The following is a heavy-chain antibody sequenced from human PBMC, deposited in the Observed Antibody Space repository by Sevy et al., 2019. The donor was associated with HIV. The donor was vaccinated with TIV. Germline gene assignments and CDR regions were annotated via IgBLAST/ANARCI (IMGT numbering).Heavy chain of an antibody. CDR1: GFTFSSSI. CDR3: ARPDYGDYVGWFDP. CDR2: ISGAGSTR. D-gene: IGHD4-17*01. V-gene: IGHV3-48*02. J-gene: IGHJ5*02. Sequence: GGSLRLSCAASGFTFSSSIINWVRQAPGKGLEWVSAISGAGSTRYYADTVKGRFTISRDNTKNSLYMQMHSLRDEDTAEYYCARPDYGDYVGWFDPWGQGTLVTVSS.